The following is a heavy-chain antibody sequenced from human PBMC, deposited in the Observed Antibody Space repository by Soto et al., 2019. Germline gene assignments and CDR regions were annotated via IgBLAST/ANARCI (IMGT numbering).Heavy chain of an antibody. Sequence: GASVQVSCQASGYTFTSYYMHWVRQAPGQGLEWMGIINPSGGSTSYAQKFQGRVTMTRDTSTSTVYMELSSLRSEDTAVYYCARDMASIPHGMDVWGQGTTVTVSS. D-gene: IGHD3-10*01. V-gene: IGHV1-46*01. CDR1: GYTFTSYY. CDR3: ARDMASIPHGMDV. J-gene: IGHJ6*02. CDR2: INPSGGST.